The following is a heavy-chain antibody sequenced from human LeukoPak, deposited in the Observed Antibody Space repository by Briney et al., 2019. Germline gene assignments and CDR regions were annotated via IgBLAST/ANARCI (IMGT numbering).Heavy chain of an antibody. J-gene: IGHJ4*02. V-gene: IGHV3-21*01. CDR1: GFTFTSYS. CDR2: ITSRSTYI. CDR3: ARGREMATITDPNILDY. Sequence: GGSLRLSCTASGFTFTSYSMNWARQTPGKGLEWISSITSRSTYIFYVDSVKGRFTLSRDNAKNSVYLQMNSLRVEDTAVYFCARGREMATITDPNILDYWGQGTLVTVSS. D-gene: IGHD5-24*01.